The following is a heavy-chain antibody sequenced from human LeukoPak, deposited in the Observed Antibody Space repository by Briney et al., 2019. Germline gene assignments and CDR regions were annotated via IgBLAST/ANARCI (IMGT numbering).Heavy chain of an antibody. V-gene: IGHV1-2*02. J-gene: IGHJ6*02. D-gene: IGHD3-22*01. CDR1: GYTFTGYY. CDR3: AREFFQSPMIVVVDYYYGMDV. CDR2: INPNSGGT. Sequence: GASVKVSCKASGYTFTGYYMHWVRQAPGQGLEWMGWINPNSGGTNYAQKFQGRVTMTRDTSISTAYMELSRLRSDDTAVYYCAREFFQSPMIVVVDYYYGMDVWGQGTTVTVSS.